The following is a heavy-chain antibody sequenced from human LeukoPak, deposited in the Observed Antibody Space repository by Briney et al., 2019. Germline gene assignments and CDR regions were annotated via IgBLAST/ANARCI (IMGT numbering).Heavy chain of an antibody. CDR2: IYYSGST. CDR3: ARLSLYGGNSISWALDY. CDR1: GGSISTYY. D-gene: IGHD4-23*01. V-gene: IGHV4-59*08. J-gene: IGHJ4*02. Sequence: SETLSLTRTVSGGSISTYYWSWIRQPPGKGLEWIGYIYYSGSTNYNPSLKSRVTISVDTSKNQFSLKLSSVTAADTAVYYCARLSLYGGNSISWALDYWGQGTLVTVSS.